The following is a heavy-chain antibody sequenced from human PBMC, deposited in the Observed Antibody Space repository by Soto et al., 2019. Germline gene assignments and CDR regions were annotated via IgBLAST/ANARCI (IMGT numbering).Heavy chain of an antibody. CDR2: ISAYNGNT. Sequence: GPSVKVSCKASGYTFTSYGISWVRQAPGQGLEWMGWISAYNGNTNYAQKLQGRVTMTTDTSTSTAYMELRSLRSDDTAVYYCARDDSGFSGSHYIDYFNYWGQGALVTVSS. CDR1: GYTFTSYG. J-gene: IGHJ4*02. V-gene: IGHV1-18*01. D-gene: IGHD1-26*01. CDR3: ARDDSGFSGSHYIDYFNY.